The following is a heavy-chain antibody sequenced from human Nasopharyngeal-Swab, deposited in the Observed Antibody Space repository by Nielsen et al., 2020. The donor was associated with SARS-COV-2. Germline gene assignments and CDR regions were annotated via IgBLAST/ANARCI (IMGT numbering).Heavy chain of an antibody. D-gene: IGHD2-21*02. CDR3: ARQKIRKHIVVVTAIWDAFDI. V-gene: IGHV5-51*01. CDR1: GYSFTSYW. Sequence: GESLKISWKGSGYSFTSYWIGWVRQMPGKGLEWMGIIYPGDSDTRYSPSFQGQVTISADKSISTAYLQWSSLKASDTAMYYCARQKIRKHIVVVTAIWDAFDIWGQGTMVTVSS. J-gene: IGHJ3*02. CDR2: IYPGDSDT.